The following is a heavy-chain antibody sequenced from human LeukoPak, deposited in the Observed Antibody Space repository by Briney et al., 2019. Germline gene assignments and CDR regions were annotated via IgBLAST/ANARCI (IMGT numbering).Heavy chain of an antibody. CDR1: GFSFSTAA. Sequence: GGSLRLSCAASGFSFSTAAMHWVRQAPGKGLEWVALMSYDGRFRYYADSVKGRFTISRDNAKNSLYLQMNSLRAEDTAVYYCARSITIFGVVRRGNWFDPWGQGTLVTVSS. J-gene: IGHJ5*02. V-gene: IGHV3-30*04. CDR3: ARSITIFGVVRRGNWFDP. CDR2: MSYDGRFR. D-gene: IGHD3-3*01.